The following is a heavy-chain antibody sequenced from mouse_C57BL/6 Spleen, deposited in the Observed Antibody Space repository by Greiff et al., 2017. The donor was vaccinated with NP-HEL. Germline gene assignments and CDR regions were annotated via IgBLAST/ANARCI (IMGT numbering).Heavy chain of an antibody. J-gene: IGHJ4*01. Sequence: DVQLVESGPGLVKPSQSLSLTCSVTGYSITSGYYWNWIRQFPGNKLEWMGYISYDGSNNYNPSLKNRISITRDTSKNQFFLKLNSVTTEDTATYYCARESPPYYYGSSSHYYAMDYWGQGTSVTVSS. D-gene: IGHD1-1*01. CDR2: ISYDGSN. V-gene: IGHV3-6*01. CDR1: GYSITSGYY. CDR3: ARESPPYYYGSSSHYYAMDY.